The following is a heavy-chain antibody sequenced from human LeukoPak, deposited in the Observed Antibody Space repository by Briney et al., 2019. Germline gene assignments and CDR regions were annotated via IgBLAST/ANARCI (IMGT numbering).Heavy chain of an antibody. CDR1: GFTFSSYW. V-gene: IGHV3-7*03. Sequence: GGSLRLSCAASGFTFSSYWMTWVRQAPGKGLEWVANINRDGSERYYVDSVKGRFTISRDDAKSSLYLQMNSLRAEDTAVYYCARRNAMDVWGQGTTVIVFS. CDR2: INRDGSER. CDR3: ARRNAMDV. J-gene: IGHJ6*02.